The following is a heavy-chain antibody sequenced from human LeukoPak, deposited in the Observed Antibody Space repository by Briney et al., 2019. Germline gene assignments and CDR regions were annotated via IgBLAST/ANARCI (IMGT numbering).Heavy chain of an antibody. CDR3: ARLVYGESSSYDY. CDR1: GFTFSTYS. V-gene: IGHV3-48*02. J-gene: IGHJ4*02. CDR2: ISSNSRTI. D-gene: IGHD3-10*02. Sequence: GGSLRLSCAASGFTFSTYSMNWVRQAPGKGLEWVSFISSNSRTIDYADSVKGRFTISRDNAKNSLYLQMNSLRDEDTAVYYCARLVYGESSSYDYWGQGTLVTVSS.